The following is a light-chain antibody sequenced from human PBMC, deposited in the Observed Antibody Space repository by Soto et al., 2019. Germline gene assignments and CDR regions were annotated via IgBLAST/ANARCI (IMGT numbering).Light chain of an antibody. Sequence: QSALTQPPSASGSPGQSVTISCTGTSSDVGGYNYVSWYQQHPGKAPKLMIYEVSKRPSGVPDRFSGSKSGNTASLTVSGLQYEYEADYYCSSYAGSNNLVFGGGTKLTVL. CDR1: SSDVGGYNY. V-gene: IGLV2-8*01. CDR3: SSYAGSNNLV. J-gene: IGLJ2*01. CDR2: EVS.